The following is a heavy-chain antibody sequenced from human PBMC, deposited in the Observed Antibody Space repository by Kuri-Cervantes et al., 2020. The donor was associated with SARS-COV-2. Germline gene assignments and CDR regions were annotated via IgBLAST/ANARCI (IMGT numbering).Heavy chain of an antibody. CDR1: GFTFSSYA. D-gene: IGHD2-21*01. CDR3: ARDRVGVHDY. Sequence: GESLKISCAASGFTFSSYAIHWVRQAPGKGLEWVAIISYDGGNTYYADSVKGRFTISRDNSKNTLYLQMNSLRTEDTAIYYCARDRVGVHDYWGQGTLVTVSS. CDR2: ISYDGGNT. V-gene: IGHV3-30-3*01. J-gene: IGHJ4*02.